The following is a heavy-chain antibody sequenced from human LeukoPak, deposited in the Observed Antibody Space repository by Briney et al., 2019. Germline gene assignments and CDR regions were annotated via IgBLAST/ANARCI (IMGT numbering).Heavy chain of an antibody. D-gene: IGHD5-24*01. CDR2: ISSSSSYI. CDR3: AIIVEMATIVDY. Sequence: GGSLRLSCAASGFTFSSYSMSWVRQAPGKGLEWVSSISSSSSYIYYADSVKGRFTISRDNAKNSLYLQMNSLRAEDTAVYYCAIIVEMATIVDYWGQGTLVTVSS. CDR1: GFTFSSYS. V-gene: IGHV3-21*01. J-gene: IGHJ4*02.